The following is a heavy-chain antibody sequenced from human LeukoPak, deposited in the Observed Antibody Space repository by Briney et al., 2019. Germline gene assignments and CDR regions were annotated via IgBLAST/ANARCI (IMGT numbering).Heavy chain of an antibody. V-gene: IGHV4-59*01. CDR2: IYYSGST. Sequence: PSETLSLTCTVSGGSISSYYWSWIRQPPGKGLEWIGYIYYSGSTNYNPSLKSRVTISVDTSKNQFSLKLSSVTAADTAVYYCARGKYYDSSGYHPLRFDPWGQGTLVTVSS. CDR3: ARGKYYDSSGYHPLRFDP. D-gene: IGHD3-22*01. CDR1: GGSISSYY. J-gene: IGHJ5*02.